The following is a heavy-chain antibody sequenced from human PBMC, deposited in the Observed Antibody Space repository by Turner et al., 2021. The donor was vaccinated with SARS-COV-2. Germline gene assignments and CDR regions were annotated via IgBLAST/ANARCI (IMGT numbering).Heavy chain of an antibody. CDR2: MYYSGTT. V-gene: IGHV4-39*01. CDR3: ARRGDY. Sequence: QLQESGPGVVKPSETLSLTCTVSGGSISSYDYYWGWIRQPPGMGLEWIGSMYYSGTTHYNPSLRGRVTISIDTSKNQFPLKVTSVTATDTAVYYCARRGDYWGQGMLVTVSS. CDR1: GGSISSYDYY. J-gene: IGHJ4*02. D-gene: IGHD3-16*01.